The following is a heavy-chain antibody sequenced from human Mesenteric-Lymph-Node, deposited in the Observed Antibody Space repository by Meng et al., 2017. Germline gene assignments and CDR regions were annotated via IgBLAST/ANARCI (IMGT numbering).Heavy chain of an antibody. V-gene: IGHV1-69*06. Sequence: QVQLGHSGAEVKKPGSSVKGSCKASGGTFSSYAISWVRQAPGQGLEWMGGIIPIFGTANYAQKFQGSVTITADKSTSTAYMELSRLRSEDTAVYYCARDLVGGTGFDPWGQGTLVTVSS. CDR3: ARDLVGGTGFDP. CDR2: IIPIFGTA. CDR1: GGTFSSYA. J-gene: IGHJ5*02. D-gene: IGHD1-26*01.